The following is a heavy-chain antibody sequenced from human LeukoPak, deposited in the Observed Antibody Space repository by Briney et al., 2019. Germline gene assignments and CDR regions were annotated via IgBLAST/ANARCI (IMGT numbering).Heavy chain of an antibody. CDR1: GGSISSSSYY. CDR3: ARHIAVAGIEWFDP. D-gene: IGHD6-19*01. J-gene: IGHJ5*02. Sequence: SETLSLTCTVSGGSISSSSYYWGWIRQPPGKGLEWIGSIYYSGSTYYNPSLKSRVTISVDTSKNQFSLKLSSVTAADTAVHYCARHIAVAGIEWFDPWGQGTLVTVSS. CDR2: IYYSGST. V-gene: IGHV4-39*01.